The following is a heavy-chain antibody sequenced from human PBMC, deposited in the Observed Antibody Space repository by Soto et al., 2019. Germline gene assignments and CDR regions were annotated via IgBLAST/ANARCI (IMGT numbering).Heavy chain of an antibody. J-gene: IGHJ4*02. CDR3: ARESPPADY. V-gene: IGHV1-18*01. Sequence: QVQLVQSGAEVKKPRASVKVSCKASGYTFTSYGIIWLRQAPGLGLEWMGWISAYKDKTNYEQNLQGRVTMTTDTSTSTAYMELRCLRSDDKAVYYCARESPPADYWGQGTLVTGYS. CDR2: ISAYKDKT. CDR1: GYTFTSYG.